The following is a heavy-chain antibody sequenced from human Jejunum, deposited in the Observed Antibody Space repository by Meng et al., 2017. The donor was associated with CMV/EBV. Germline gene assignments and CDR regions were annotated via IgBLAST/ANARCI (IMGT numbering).Heavy chain of an antibody. V-gene: IGHV1-18*04. CDR2: ISLGNGQT. D-gene: IGHD7-27*01. Sequence: QVQLVRSGAEVKKPGSSVKISCKTSGYTFTDHNSGWVRRAPGQGLEWVGWISLGNGQTVYGHKVQGRVTVTTDTSTSTAYMELRSLRSDDTAMYYCARDVWGFDYWGQGTLVTVSS. J-gene: IGHJ4*02. CDR1: GYTFTDHN. CDR3: ARDVWGFDY.